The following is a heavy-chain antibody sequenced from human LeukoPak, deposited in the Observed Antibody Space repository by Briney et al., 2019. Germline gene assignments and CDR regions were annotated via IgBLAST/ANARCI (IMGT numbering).Heavy chain of an antibody. Sequence: GRSLRLSCAASGFTFSSYAMHWVRQAPGKGLEWVAVISYDGSNKYYADSVKGRFTISRDNSKNTLYLQMNSLRAEDTAAYYCAKGSYYDSSGSFYFDYWGQGTLVTVSS. CDR2: ISYDGSNK. V-gene: IGHV3-30-3*01. CDR1: GFTFSSYA. D-gene: IGHD3-22*01. CDR3: AKGSYYDSSGSFYFDY. J-gene: IGHJ4*02.